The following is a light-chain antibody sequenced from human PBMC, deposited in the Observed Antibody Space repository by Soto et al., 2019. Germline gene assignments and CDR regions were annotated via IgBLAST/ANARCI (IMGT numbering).Light chain of an antibody. J-gene: IGKJ1*01. CDR2: GAF. CDR3: QQYGSSWT. V-gene: IGKV3-20*01. Sequence: QTTGTLSCSAGEKATLSGGSSQSVSSNLAWYQQKPGQAPSLLIYGAFTRATGIPDRFSGSGSGTDFTITINRLEPEDFALYYCQQYGSSWTFGQGTKVDIK. CDR1: QSVSSN.